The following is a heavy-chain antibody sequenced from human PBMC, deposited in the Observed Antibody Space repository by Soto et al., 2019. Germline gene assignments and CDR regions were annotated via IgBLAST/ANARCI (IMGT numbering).Heavy chain of an antibody. CDR3: VTAGQFRFDN. D-gene: IGHD2-21*01. CDR1: GFTFSTYW. CDR2: INADGRTT. Sequence: EVQLVESGGGLFQPGGSLRLSCEASGFTFSTYWMHWVRQAPGQGLVWLSRINADGRTTNYADSVRGRFTISRDNAKNTLFLQVNSLRAEDTAVYNCVTAGQFRFDNWGQGALVTVSS. J-gene: IGHJ4*02. V-gene: IGHV3-74*01.